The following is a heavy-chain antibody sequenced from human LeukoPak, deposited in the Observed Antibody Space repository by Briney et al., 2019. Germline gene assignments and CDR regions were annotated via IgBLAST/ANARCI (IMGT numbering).Heavy chain of an antibody. CDR1: RFTFSRYW. Sequence: GGSLRLSCAASRFTFSRYWISWVRQAPGKGLEWVANIKQDGSEKYYVGSVKGRFTISRDNAKNSLYLQMNSLRAEDTAVYYCAQAYDSDSSAYYWFGYWGQGTLVTVSS. V-gene: IGHV3-7*01. J-gene: IGHJ4*02. D-gene: IGHD3-22*01. CDR2: IKQDGSEK. CDR3: AQAYDSDSSAYYWFGY.